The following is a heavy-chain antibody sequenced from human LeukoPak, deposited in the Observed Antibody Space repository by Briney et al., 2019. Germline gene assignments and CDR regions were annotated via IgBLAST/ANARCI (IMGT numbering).Heavy chain of an antibody. J-gene: IGHJ6*03. Sequence: PSETLSPTCTVSGGSISSGGYYWTWIRQPAGKGLEWIGRIYASGSTNYNPSLKSRLTISVDTSKNQFSLNLSSVTAADTAVYYCARSYSSSSVVSYYYYYMDVWGKGTTITVSS. V-gene: IGHV4-61*02. CDR3: ARSYSSSSVVSYYYYYMDV. CDR1: GGSISSGGYY. D-gene: IGHD6-13*01. CDR2: IYASGST.